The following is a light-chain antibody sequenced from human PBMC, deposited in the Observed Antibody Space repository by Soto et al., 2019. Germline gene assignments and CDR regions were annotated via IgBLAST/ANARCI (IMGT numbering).Light chain of an antibody. J-gene: IGKJ5*01. Sequence: IQMTQSPSSLSASVGDRVTITCQASQDISNYLNWYQPKPGKAPKLLIYDASKLETGVPSRFSGSGSGTHFTFPISSIQHEDIASCYCQQYDNPPSTFGQGTRLEIK. CDR1: QDISNY. V-gene: IGKV1-33*01. CDR2: DAS. CDR3: QQYDNPPST.